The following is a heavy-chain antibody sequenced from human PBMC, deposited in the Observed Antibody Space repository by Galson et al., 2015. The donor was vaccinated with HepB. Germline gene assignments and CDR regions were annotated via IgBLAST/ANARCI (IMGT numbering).Heavy chain of an antibody. V-gene: IGHV1-46*03. J-gene: IGHJ3*02. D-gene: IGHD1-1*01. CDR2: INPSGGST. Sequence: SVMVSCKASGYTFTSYYMHWVRQAPGQGLEWMGIINPSGGSTSYAQKFQGRVTMTRDTSTSTVYMELSSLRSEDTAVYYCAREGGGTDDAFDIWGQGTMVTVSS. CDR3: AREGGGTDDAFDI. CDR1: GYTFTSYY.